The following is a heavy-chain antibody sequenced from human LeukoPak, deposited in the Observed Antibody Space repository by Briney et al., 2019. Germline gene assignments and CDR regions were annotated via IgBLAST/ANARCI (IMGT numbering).Heavy chain of an antibody. CDR1: GFTFSSYA. J-gene: IGHJ6*03. CDR2: ISGSGGST. V-gene: IGHV3-23*01. D-gene: IGHD3-3*01. CDR3: AKHPYFYDFWSGYHGHYYYMDV. Sequence: PGGSLRLSCAASGFTFSSYAMSWVRQAPGKGLEWVSAISGSGGSTYYADSVKGRFTISRDNSKNTLYLQMNSLRAEDTAVYYCAKHPYFYDFWSGYHGHYYYMDVWGKGTTVTVSS.